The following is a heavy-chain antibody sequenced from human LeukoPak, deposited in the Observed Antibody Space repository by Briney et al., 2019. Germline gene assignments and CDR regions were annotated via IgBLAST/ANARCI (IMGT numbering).Heavy chain of an antibody. V-gene: IGHV4-59*05. CDR1: GGSISSNY. J-gene: IGHJ3*02. CDR3: ARRTVFDI. D-gene: IGHD3/OR15-3a*01. CDR2: IYYTGSSNY. Sequence: SETLSLTCTVSGGSISSNYWSWIRQPPGKGLEWIGYIYYTGSSNYTGSSNYNPSLKSRVTMSVDTSKNQFSLKLSSVTAADTAVYYCARRTVFDIWGQGTMVTVSS.